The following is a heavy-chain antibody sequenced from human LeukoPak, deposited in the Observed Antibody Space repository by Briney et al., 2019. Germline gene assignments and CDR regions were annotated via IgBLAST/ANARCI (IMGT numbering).Heavy chain of an antibody. J-gene: IGHJ4*02. CDR3: ARGSAFSSGYH. CDR2: INHSGST. D-gene: IGHD3-22*01. Sequence: PSETLSLTCAVYGGSFSGYYWSWIRQPPGKGLEWIGEINHSGSTNYNPSLKSRVTISVDTSKNQFSLKLSSVTAADTAVYYCARGSAFSSGYHWGQGTLVTVSS. CDR1: GGSFSGYY. V-gene: IGHV4-34*01.